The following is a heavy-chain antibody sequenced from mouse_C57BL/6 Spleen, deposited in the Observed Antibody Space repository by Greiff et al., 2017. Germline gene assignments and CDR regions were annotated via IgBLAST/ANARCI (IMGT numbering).Heavy chain of an antibody. J-gene: IGHJ3*01. CDR3: ARNYDYDRAY. Sequence: VHLVESGAELVRPGTSVKVSCKASGYAFTNYLIEWVKQRPGQGLEWIGVINPGSGGTNYNEKFKGKATLTADKSSSTAYMQLSSLTSEDSAVYFCARNYDYDRAYWGQGTLVTVSA. CDR1: GYAFTNYL. CDR2: INPGSGGT. V-gene: IGHV1-54*01. D-gene: IGHD2-4*01.